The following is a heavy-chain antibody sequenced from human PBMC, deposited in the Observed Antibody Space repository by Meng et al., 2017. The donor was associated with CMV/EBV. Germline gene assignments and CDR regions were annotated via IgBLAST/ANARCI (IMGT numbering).Heavy chain of an antibody. CDR2: INHSGST. Sequence: SETLSLTCAVYGGSFSGYYWSWIRQPPGKGLEWIGEINHSGSTNYNPSLKSRVTISVDTYKNQYSLKLSSVTAADTAVYYCARGFGARDYWGQGTLVTVSS. D-gene: IGHD3-16*01. CDR3: ARGFGARDY. CDR1: GGSFSGYY. V-gene: IGHV4-34*01. J-gene: IGHJ4*02.